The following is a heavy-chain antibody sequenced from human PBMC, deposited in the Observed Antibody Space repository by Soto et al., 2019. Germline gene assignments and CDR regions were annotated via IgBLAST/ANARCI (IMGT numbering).Heavy chain of an antibody. J-gene: IGHJ5*02. Sequence: EVQLLESGGDLVQPGGSLILSCAASGFTFSNCAMNWVRQAPGKGLEWVSTISNSGGTTYYADAAKGRFTISRDASKNTLYLQMNNLGAADTAVYYCAKSDFRPQEYHSTVLSSWGRGTLVTVSS. V-gene: IGHV3-23*01. CDR1: GFTFSNCA. D-gene: IGHD1-26*01. CDR3: AKSDFRPQEYHSTVLSS. CDR2: ISNSGGTT.